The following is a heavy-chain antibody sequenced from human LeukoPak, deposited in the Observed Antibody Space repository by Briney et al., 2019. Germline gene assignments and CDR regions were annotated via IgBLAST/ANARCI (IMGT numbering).Heavy chain of an antibody. CDR2: IYHSGST. CDR3: ARDDPFGELSAYGMDV. Sequence: SETLSLTCAVSGYSISSGYYWGWIRQPPGQGLGWIGIIYHSGSTYYNPSLKSRVTISVDTSKNQFSLKLSSVTAADTAVYYCARDDPFGELSAYGMDVWGKGTTVTVSS. D-gene: IGHD3-10*01. CDR1: GYSISSGYY. J-gene: IGHJ6*04. V-gene: IGHV4-38-2*02.